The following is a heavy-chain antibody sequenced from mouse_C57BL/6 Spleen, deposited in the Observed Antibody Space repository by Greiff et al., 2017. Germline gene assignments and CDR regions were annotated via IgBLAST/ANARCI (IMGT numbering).Heavy chain of an antibody. CDR2: INPNNGGT. CDR1: GYTFTDYN. J-gene: IGHJ1*03. Sequence: EVQLQQSGPELVKPGASVKMSCKASGYTFTDYNMHWVKQSHGKSLEWIGYINPNNGGTSYNQKLKGKATLTVNKSSSTAYMELRSLTSEDTAVYYCARIATVVESEVWYFDVWGTGTTVTVSA. D-gene: IGHD1-1*01. CDR3: ARIATVVESEVWYFDV. V-gene: IGHV1-22*01.